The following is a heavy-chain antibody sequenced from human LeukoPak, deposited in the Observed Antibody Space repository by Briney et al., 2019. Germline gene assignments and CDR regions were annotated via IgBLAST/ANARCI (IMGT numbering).Heavy chain of an antibody. Sequence: PGGSLRLSCAASGYTFSSYSMSWVRQAPGKGLEWVANIKQDGSEKYYVDSVKGRFTISRDNAKNSLYLQMNSLRAEDTAVYYCARDWEQWLVKDYYYYMDVWGKGTTVTVSS. D-gene: IGHD6-19*01. CDR1: GYTFSSYS. V-gene: IGHV3-7*01. J-gene: IGHJ6*03. CDR3: ARDWEQWLVKDYYYYMDV. CDR2: IKQDGSEK.